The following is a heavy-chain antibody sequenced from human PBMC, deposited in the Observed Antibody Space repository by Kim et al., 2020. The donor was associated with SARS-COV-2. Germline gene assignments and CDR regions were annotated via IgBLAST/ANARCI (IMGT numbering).Heavy chain of an antibody. Sequence: GGSLRLSCAASGFTFDDYAMHWVRQAPGKGLEWVSLIGGDGSSTNYADSVKGRFTISRDNSKNSLYLQMNSLRTEDTALYYCAKDTGPLHRSSWSFDYWGQGTLVTVSS. CDR1: GFTFDDYA. J-gene: IGHJ4*02. D-gene: IGHD6-13*01. CDR3: AKDTGPLHRSSWSFDY. V-gene: IGHV3-43*02. CDR2: IGGDGSST.